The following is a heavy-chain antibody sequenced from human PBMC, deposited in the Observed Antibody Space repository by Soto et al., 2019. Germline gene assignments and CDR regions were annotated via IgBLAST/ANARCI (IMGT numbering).Heavy chain of an antibody. V-gene: IGHV4-39*01. CDR1: GDSISSSSYY. CDR3: ASSYSSGWNFDY. Sequence: PSETLSLTCTVSGDSISSSSYYWGWIRQPPGKGLEWIGSVYYSGSTYYTPSLKSRVTISVDTSKNQFSLKLSSVTAADTAVYYCASSYSSGWNFDYWGQGTLVTVS. D-gene: IGHD6-19*01. J-gene: IGHJ4*02. CDR2: VYYSGST.